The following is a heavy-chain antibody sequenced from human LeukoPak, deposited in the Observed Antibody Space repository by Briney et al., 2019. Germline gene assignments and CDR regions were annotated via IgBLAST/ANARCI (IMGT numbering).Heavy chain of an antibody. CDR1: GYTFTSYD. CDR2: MNPNSGNT. V-gene: IGHV1-8*01. Sequence: RASVKVSCKASGYTFTSYDINWVRQATGQGLEWMGWMNPNSGNTGYAQKFQGRVTMTRNTSISTAYMELSSLRSEDTAVYYCARGGAQQLVRSSSSEFDPWGQGTLVTVSS. J-gene: IGHJ5*02. CDR3: ARGGAQQLVRSSSSEFDP. D-gene: IGHD6-13*01.